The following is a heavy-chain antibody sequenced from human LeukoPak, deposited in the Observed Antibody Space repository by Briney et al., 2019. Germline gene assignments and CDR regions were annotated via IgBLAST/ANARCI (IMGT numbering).Heavy chain of an antibody. CDR3: ARDGEWLVLPLDY. CDR1: GFTFSSYG. J-gene: IGHJ4*02. D-gene: IGHD6-19*01. CDR2: IWYDGSNK. V-gene: IGHV3-33*01. Sequence: GRSLRLSCAASGFTFSSYGMHWVRQAPGKGLEWVAVIWYDGSNKYYADSVKGRFTTSRDNSKNTLYLQMNSLRAEDTAVYYCARDGEWLVLPLDYWGQGTLVTVSS.